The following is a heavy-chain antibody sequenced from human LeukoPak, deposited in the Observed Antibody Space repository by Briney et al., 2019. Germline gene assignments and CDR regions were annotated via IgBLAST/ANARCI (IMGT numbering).Heavy chain of an antibody. CDR2: IYHSGST. J-gene: IGHJ6*03. D-gene: IGHD3-10*01. V-gene: IGHV4-4*02. Sequence: SGTLSLTCAVSGGSISSSNWWSWVRQPPGKGLEWIGEIYHSGSTNYNPSLKSRVTISVDTSKNQFSLKLSSVTAADTAVYYCARDRFDSYGSGVVYYYYYMDVWGKGTTVTISS. CDR1: GGSISSSNW. CDR3: ARDRFDSYGSGVVYYYYYMDV.